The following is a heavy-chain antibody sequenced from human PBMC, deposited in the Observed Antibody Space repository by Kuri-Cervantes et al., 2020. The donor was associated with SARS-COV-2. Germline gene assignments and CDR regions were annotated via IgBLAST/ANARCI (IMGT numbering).Heavy chain of an antibody. V-gene: IGHV3-11*04. CDR1: GFAFNDYY. CDR2: IGRSGDVI. Sequence: GESLKISCEGSGFAFNDYYMTWIRQAPGKGLEWISYIGRSGDVIYYADSVKGRFTISRDNAKNSLYLQMNSLRAEDTAVYYCAREAIGDYEFDYWGQGTLVTVSS. D-gene: IGHD2-21*02. J-gene: IGHJ4*02. CDR3: AREAIGDYEFDY.